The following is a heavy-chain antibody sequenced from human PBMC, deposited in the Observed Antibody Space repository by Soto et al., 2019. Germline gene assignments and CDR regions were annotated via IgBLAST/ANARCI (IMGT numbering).Heavy chain of an antibody. D-gene: IGHD6-13*01. CDR3: ARALGSYSSSWSKDY. CDR2: IWYDGSNK. CDR1: GFTFSDFH. V-gene: IGHV3-33*08. Sequence: GGSLRLSCAASGFTFSDFHMRWIRQAPGKGLEWVAVIWYDGSNKYYADSVKGRFTLSRDHAKNTLYLQMDSLRAEDTAVYYCARALGSYSSSWSKDYWGQGTLVTVS. J-gene: IGHJ4*02.